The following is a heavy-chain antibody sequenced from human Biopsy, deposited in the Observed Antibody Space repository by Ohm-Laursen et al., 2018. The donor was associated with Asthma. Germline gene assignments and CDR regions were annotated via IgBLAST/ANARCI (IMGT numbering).Heavy chain of an antibody. CDR3: EKRGSYFDY. D-gene: IGHD1-26*01. J-gene: IGHJ4*02. Sequence: SLRLSCTASGFTFSSYAMSWVRQAPGKGREWVSAISGSGGSTYYADSVKGRFTISRDNSKNTLYLQMNSLRAEDTAVYYCEKRGSYFDYWGQGTLVTVSS. V-gene: IGHV3-23*01. CDR1: GFTFSSYA. CDR2: ISGSGGST.